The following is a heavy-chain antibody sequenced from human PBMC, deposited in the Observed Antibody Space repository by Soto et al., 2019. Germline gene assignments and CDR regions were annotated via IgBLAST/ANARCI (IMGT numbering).Heavy chain of an antibody. V-gene: IGHV3-74*01. J-gene: IGHJ6*03. CDR3: ARLERMVRGVIKGMDYYYYMDV. Sequence: GGSLRLSCAASGFTFSSYWMHWVRQAPGKGLVWVSRINSDGSSTSYADSVKGRFTISRDNAKNTLYLQMNSLRAEDTAVYYCARLERMVRGVIKGMDYYYYMDVWGKGTTVTVSS. CDR2: INSDGSST. D-gene: IGHD3-10*01. CDR1: GFTFSSYW.